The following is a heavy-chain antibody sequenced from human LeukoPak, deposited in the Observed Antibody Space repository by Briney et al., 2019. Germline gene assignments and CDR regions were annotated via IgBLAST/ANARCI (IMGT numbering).Heavy chain of an antibody. V-gene: IGHV1-18*01. J-gene: IGHJ4*02. CDR2: ISTYNGNT. CDR3: ARVIGYCSSTSCPGPLDY. CDR1: GYTFTSYG. D-gene: IGHD2-2*01. Sequence: ASVKVSCKASGYTFTSYGISWVRQAPGQGLEWMGWISTYNGNTNYAQKLQGRVTMTTDTSTSTAYMELRGLRSDDTAVYYCARVIGYCSSTSCPGPLDYWGQGTLVTVSS.